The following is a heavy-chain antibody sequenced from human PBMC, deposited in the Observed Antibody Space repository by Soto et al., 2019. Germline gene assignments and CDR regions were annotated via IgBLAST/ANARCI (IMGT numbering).Heavy chain of an antibody. Sequence: PGASLKISCQCSGYTFSNHWINWVRLVPGKGLEWMGIIFPRDSDTRYSPSLQGQVIISVDKSTNTAYLQWTRLTASDTAIYYCAKSIEGGTMDVWGQGTTVTVSS. CDR3: AKSIEGGTMDV. CDR2: IFPRDSDT. V-gene: IGHV5-51*01. CDR1: GYTFSNHW. J-gene: IGHJ6*02. D-gene: IGHD3-16*01.